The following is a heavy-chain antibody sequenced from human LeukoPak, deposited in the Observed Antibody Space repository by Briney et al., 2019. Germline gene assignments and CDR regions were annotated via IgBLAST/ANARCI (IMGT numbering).Heavy chain of an antibody. Sequence: PSETLSLTCTVSGGSISSGGYYWSWIRQHPGKGLEWIGYLYYSGSTYYNPSLKTRVTISVNTSKNHFSLKLGSVTAADTAVNYCARRPTSIVWLDYWGQGTLVTVSS. CDR1: GGSISSGGYY. D-gene: IGHD6-19*01. CDR2: LYYSGST. J-gene: IGHJ4*02. CDR3: ARRPTSIVWLDY. V-gene: IGHV4-31*03.